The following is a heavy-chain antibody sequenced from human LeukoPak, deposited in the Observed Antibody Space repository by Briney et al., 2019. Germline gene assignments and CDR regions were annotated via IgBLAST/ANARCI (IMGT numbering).Heavy chain of an antibody. Sequence: SETLSLTCTVSGGSVSSDSWNWTRQSPGKGLEWIGYIYNTGNSNHNPSLKNRVTISFDKSKSQLSLVLTSVTAADTAIYYCARLGKMNLVQGVFWYFDLWGRGTLVTVSS. V-gene: IGHV4-59*08. D-gene: IGHD3-10*01. J-gene: IGHJ2*01. CDR2: IYNTGNS. CDR1: GGSVSSDS. CDR3: ARLGKMNLVQGVFWYFDL.